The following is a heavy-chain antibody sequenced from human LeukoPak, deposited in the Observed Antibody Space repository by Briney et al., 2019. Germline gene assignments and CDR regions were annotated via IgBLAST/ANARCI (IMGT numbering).Heavy chain of an antibody. D-gene: IGHD4-17*01. J-gene: IGHJ4*02. CDR3: TTGNYGDYEY. CDR1: GFTFGDYA. V-gene: IGHV3-49*03. Sequence: GGSLRLSCTVSGFTFGDYAMSWFRQAPGKGLGWVGFVRSKAYGGIAEYAASVKCRFTISRDDSKSIAYLQMNSLKTEDTAVYYCTTGNYGDYEYWGQGTLVTVSS. CDR2: VRSKAYGGIA.